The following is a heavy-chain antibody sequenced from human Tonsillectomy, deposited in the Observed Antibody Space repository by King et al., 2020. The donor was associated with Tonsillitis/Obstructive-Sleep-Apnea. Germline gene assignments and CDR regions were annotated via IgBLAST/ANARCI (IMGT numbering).Heavy chain of an antibody. CDR2: NNAGTGNT. J-gene: IGHJ4*02. CDR3: ARDRNYFDF. CDR1: GYTFTNYA. V-gene: IGHV1-3*01. Sequence: QLVQSGAEVKKPGASVKVSCKASGYTFTNYAMHWVRQAPGHSLEWLGWNNAGTGNTKYSQNFQGRVAITRDTSASTAYMELSSLRPEDTAIYYCARDRNYFDFWGQGTLVTVSS.